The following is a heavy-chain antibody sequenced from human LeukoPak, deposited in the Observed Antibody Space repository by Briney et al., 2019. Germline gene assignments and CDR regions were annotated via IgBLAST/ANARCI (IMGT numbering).Heavy chain of an antibody. Sequence: ASVKVSCKASGGTLSSYAISWVRQAPGQGLEWMGRIIPILGIANYAQKFQGRVTITADKSTSTAYMELSSLRSEDTAVYYCAREEITIFGVVVNDYWGQGTLVTVSS. CDR1: GGTLSSYA. V-gene: IGHV1-69*04. CDR2: IIPILGIA. CDR3: AREEITIFGVVVNDY. J-gene: IGHJ4*02. D-gene: IGHD3-3*01.